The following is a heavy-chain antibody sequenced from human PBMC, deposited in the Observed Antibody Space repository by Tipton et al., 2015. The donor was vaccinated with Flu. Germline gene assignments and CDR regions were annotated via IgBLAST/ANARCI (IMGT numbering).Heavy chain of an antibody. J-gene: IGHJ5*02. CDR2: INHSGST. CDR3: ARRDYSNYVSDPKSWFDP. CDR1: GGSFSGHY. V-gene: IGHV4-34*01. D-gene: IGHD4-11*01. Sequence: TLSLTCAVYGGSFSGHYWTWIRQPPGKGLEWIGEINHSGSTNYNPSLKSRVTISIDTSKNQFSLNMRSVTAADMAVYYCARRDYSNYVSDPKSWFDPWGQGTLVAVSS.